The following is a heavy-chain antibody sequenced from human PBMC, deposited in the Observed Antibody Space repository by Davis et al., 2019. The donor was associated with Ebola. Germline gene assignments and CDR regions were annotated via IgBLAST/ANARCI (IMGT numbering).Heavy chain of an antibody. J-gene: IGHJ4*02. CDR3: ARDKGST. V-gene: IGHV3-66*01. D-gene: IGHD1-26*01. Sequence: GESLKISCAASGFTFDDYAMSWVRQAPGKGLEWVSVIYSGGSTYYADSVKGRFTISRDNSKNTLYLQMNSLRAEDTAVYYCARDKGSTWGQGTLVTVSS. CDR2: IYSGGST. CDR1: GFTFDDYA.